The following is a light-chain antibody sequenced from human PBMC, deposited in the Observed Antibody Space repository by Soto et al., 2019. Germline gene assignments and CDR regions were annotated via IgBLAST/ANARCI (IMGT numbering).Light chain of an antibody. Sequence: IQLTQSPSSLSASVGDRVTITCRASQGISSYLAWYQQKPGKAPKLLISVASTLQSGVPSRFSGSGSGTDFTLTISSLQPEDCATYYCQQLNAYPLTFGGGTKVEIK. CDR1: QGISSY. CDR2: VAS. J-gene: IGKJ4*01. CDR3: QQLNAYPLT. V-gene: IGKV1-9*01.